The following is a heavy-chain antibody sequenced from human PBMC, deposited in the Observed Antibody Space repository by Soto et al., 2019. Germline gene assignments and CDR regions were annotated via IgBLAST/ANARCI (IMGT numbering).Heavy chain of an antibody. Sequence: GGSLRLSCAASGFTFSSYAMSWVRQAPGKGLEWVSAISGSGGSTYYADSVKGRFTISRDNAKNSLYLQMNSLRAEDTAVYYCARRIRGPFSSGWSLDYWGQGTLVTVSS. CDR3: ARRIRGPFSSGWSLDY. D-gene: IGHD6-19*01. V-gene: IGHV3-23*01. CDR1: GFTFSSYA. J-gene: IGHJ4*02. CDR2: ISGSGGST.